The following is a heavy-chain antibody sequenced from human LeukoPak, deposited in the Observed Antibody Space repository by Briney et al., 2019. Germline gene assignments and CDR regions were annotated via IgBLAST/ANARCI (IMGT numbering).Heavy chain of an antibody. V-gene: IGHV3-23*01. Sequence: GGSLGLSCAASGFTFSSYAMSWVRQAPRKGLEWVSVVSGSGSSTYYADSVKGRFTISRDNSKNTLYLQMNSLRAEDTAVYYCAKSAASAGRTYFDYWGQGTLVTVSS. J-gene: IGHJ4*02. D-gene: IGHD6-13*01. CDR1: GFTFSSYA. CDR2: VSGSGSST. CDR3: AKSAASAGRTYFDY.